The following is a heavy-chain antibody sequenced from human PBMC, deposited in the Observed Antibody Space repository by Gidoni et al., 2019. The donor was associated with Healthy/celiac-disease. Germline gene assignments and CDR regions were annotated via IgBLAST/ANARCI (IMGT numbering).Heavy chain of an antibody. CDR1: GYSFTSYW. Sequence: EVQLVQSGAEVKKPGESLKISCKGSGYSFTSYWIGWVRQMPGKGLECMGIFYPVDADTRYSPSFQGQVTISADKSISTAYLQWSSLKASDTAMYYCARRVENYDILTGSLWDWFDPWGQGTLVTVSS. J-gene: IGHJ5*02. V-gene: IGHV5-51*01. CDR2: FYPVDADT. CDR3: ARRVENYDILTGSLWDWFDP. D-gene: IGHD3-9*01.